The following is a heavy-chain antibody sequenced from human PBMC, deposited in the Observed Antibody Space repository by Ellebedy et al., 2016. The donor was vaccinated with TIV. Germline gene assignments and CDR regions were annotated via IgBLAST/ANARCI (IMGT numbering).Heavy chain of an antibody. Sequence: PGGSLRLSCAASGFVFSSYTMWRVRQAPGKGLEWVAVTSFDDKNKHYPDPVKGRFTISRDNSQNTLYLHMHSLRYEDTAVYYCARDPYSSDWSAIGYFDHWGQGTLVTVSS. V-gene: IGHV3-30*04. CDR2: TSFDDKNK. D-gene: IGHD6-19*01. CDR1: GFVFSSYT. J-gene: IGHJ4*02. CDR3: ARDPYSSDWSAIGYFDH.